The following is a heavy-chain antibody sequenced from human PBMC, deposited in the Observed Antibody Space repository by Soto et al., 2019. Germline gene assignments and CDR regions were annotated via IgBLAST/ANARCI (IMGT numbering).Heavy chain of an antibody. Sequence: SETLSLTCTVSGGSLSSYYWSWIRQPPGKGLEWIGYIYYSGSTNYNPSLKSRVTISVDTSKNQFSLKLSSVTAADTAVYYCARGLIAARPFTSKDNWFDPWGQGTLVTVSS. CDR1: GGSLSSYY. J-gene: IGHJ5*02. V-gene: IGHV4-59*01. D-gene: IGHD6-6*01. CDR2: IYYSGST. CDR3: ARGLIAARPFTSKDNWFDP.